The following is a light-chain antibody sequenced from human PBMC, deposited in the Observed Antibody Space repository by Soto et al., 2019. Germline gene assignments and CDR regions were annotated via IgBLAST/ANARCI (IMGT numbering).Light chain of an antibody. Sequence: QSVLTQSSSASASLGSSVKLTCTLSSGHSSYIIAWHQQQPGKAPRYLMKLEGSGSYNKGTGVPDRFSGSSSGADRYLTISNLQSEDEADYYCETWGSYTQLFGGGTKLTVL. J-gene: IGLJ2*01. CDR2: LEGSGSY. CDR3: ETWGSYTQL. V-gene: IGLV4-60*03. CDR1: SGHSSYI.